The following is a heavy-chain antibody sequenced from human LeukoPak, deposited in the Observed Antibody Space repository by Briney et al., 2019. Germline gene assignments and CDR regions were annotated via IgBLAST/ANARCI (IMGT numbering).Heavy chain of an antibody. Sequence: SETLSLTCTVSGGSIRSSSYYWGWIRQPPGKGLEWIGSIYHSGSTNYKPSLRSRVTISVDTSKNQFSLKLSSVTAADTAVYYCARHAGSYYTYNFDYWGQGTLVTVSS. D-gene: IGHD3-22*01. CDR3: ARHAGSYYTYNFDY. CDR1: GGSIRSSSYY. CDR2: IYHSGST. V-gene: IGHV4-39*01. J-gene: IGHJ4*02.